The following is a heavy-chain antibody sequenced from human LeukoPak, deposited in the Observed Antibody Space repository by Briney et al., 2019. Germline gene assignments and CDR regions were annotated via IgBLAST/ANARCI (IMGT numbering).Heavy chain of an antibody. Sequence: SVKVSCRASGGTFSSYAISWVRQAPGQGLEWMGGIIPIFGTANYAQKFQGRVTITADESTSTAYMELSSLRSEDTAVYYRARRSGRRYCSSTSCYTAFDPWGQGTLVTVSS. D-gene: IGHD2-2*02. V-gene: IGHV1-69*13. CDR3: ARRSGRRYCSSTSCYTAFDP. CDR1: GGTFSSYA. CDR2: IIPIFGTA. J-gene: IGHJ5*02.